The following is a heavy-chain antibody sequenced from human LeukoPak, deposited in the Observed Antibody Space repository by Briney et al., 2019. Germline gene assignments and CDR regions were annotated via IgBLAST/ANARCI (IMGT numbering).Heavy chain of an antibody. J-gene: IGHJ6*02. D-gene: IGHD3-22*01. CDR3: ARDTYYYDSSGYSGMDV. V-gene: IGHV4-30-4*01. CDR1: GGSISSGDYY. CDR2: IYYSGST. Sequence: SETLSLTCTVSGGSISSGDYYWSWIRQPPGKGLEWIGYIYYSGSTYYNPSLKSRVTISVDTSKNQFSLELSSVTAADTAVYYCARDTYYYDSSGYSGMDVWGQGTTVTVSS.